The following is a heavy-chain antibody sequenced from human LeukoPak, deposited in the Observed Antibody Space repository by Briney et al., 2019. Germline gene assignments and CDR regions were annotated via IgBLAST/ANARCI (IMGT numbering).Heavy chain of an antibody. Sequence: PGGSLRLSCAASGFTFSSYSMNWVRQAPGKGLEWVSSISSSSSYIYYADSVKGRFTISRDNAKNSLYLQMNSLRAEDTAVYYCARVFGDSSSSVGYWGQGTLVTVSS. CDR1: GFTFSSYS. V-gene: IGHV3-21*01. CDR2: ISSSSSYI. J-gene: IGHJ4*02. CDR3: ARVFGDSSSSVGY. D-gene: IGHD6-6*01.